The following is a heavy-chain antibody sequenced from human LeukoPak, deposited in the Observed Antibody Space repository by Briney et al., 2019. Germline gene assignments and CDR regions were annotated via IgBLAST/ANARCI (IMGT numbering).Heavy chain of an antibody. Sequence: QSGGSLRFSCAASGFTFSNAWMSWVRQAPGKGLEWVAVISYDGSNKYYADSVKGRFTISRDNSKNTLYLQMNSLRAEDTAVYYCAKDEWLASDDAFDIWGQGTMVTVSS. V-gene: IGHV3-30*18. J-gene: IGHJ3*02. CDR2: ISYDGSNK. CDR1: GFTFSNAW. D-gene: IGHD6-19*01. CDR3: AKDEWLASDDAFDI.